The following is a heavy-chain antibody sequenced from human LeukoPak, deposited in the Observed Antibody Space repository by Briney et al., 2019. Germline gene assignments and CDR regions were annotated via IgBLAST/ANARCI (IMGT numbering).Heavy chain of an antibody. Sequence: SETLSLTCTVSGGSITRYYWSWIRQPPGEGLEWIGFIFYTGSSNYNPSLKRRVTISVAMSKNQFSLNLSSVTAADTAVYFCATGGASSLPFDYWGQGTLVTVSS. D-gene: IGHD6-13*01. V-gene: IGHV4-59*01. CDR1: GGSITRYY. J-gene: IGHJ4*02. CDR3: ATGGASSLPFDY. CDR2: IFYTGSS.